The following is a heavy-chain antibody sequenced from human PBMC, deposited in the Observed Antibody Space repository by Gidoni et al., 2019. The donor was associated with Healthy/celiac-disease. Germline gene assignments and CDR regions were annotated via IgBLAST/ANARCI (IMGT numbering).Heavy chain of an antibody. V-gene: IGHV4-59*01. Sequence: TNYNPSLKSRVTISVDTSKNQFSLKLSSVTAADTAVYYCARYLYPDQNQNWFDPWGQGTLVTVSS. CDR2: T. D-gene: IGHD3-16*01. CDR3: ARYLYPDQNQNWFDP. J-gene: IGHJ5*02.